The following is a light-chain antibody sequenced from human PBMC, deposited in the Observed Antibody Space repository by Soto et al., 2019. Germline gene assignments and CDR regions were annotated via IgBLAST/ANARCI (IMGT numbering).Light chain of an antibody. V-gene: IGKV1-5*01. CDR3: QQYKSYWT. CDR1: QRISTW. CDR2: DAS. J-gene: IGKJ1*01. Sequence: IQRTQSPSTLSASVGDGVTITCRASQRISTWLAWYQQKPGKAPKLLISDASSLETGVPSRFSGSGSGTKFTLTINSLQPDDFATYYCQQYKSYWTFGQGTKVDI.